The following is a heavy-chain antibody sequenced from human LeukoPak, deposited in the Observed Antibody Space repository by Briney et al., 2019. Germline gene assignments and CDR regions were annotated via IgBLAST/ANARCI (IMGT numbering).Heavy chain of an antibody. CDR1: GFTFSSYE. V-gene: IGHV3-48*03. J-gene: IGHJ4*02. Sequence: PGRSLRLSCAASGFTFSSYEMNWVRQAPGKGLEWVSYISSSGSAIYYADSVKGRFTISRDNAKNSLYLQMNSLRDEDTAVYYCAREAWAFDYWGQGTLVTVSS. CDR3: AREAWAFDY. CDR2: ISSSGSAI. D-gene: IGHD1-26*01.